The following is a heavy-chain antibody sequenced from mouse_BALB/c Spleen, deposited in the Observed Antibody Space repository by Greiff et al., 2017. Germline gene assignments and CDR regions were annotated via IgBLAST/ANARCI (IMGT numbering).Heavy chain of an antibody. CDR3: ARLYDGDY. D-gene: IGHD2-14*01. J-gene: IGHJ2*01. CDR1: GYTFTSYW. V-gene: IGHV1S41*01. Sequence: DLVKPGASVKLSCKASGYTFTSYWINWIKQRPGQGLEWIGRIAPGSGSTYYNEMFKGKATLTVDTSSSTAYIQLSSLSSEDSAVYFCARLYDGDYWGQGTTLTVSS. CDR2: IAPGSGST.